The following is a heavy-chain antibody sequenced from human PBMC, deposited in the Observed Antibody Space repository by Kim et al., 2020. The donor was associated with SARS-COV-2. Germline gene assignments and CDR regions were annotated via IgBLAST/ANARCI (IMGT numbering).Heavy chain of an antibody. CDR1: GYTFTSYD. CDR3: SGGVKVPAAIWISYYYYYMDV. J-gene: IGHJ6*03. D-gene: IGHD2-2*01. Sequence: ASVKVSCKASGYTFTSYDINWVRQATGQGLEWMGWMNPNSGNTGYAQKFQGRVTMTRNTSISTAYMELSSLRSEDTAVYYWSGGVKVPAAIWISYYYYYMDVWGKGTTVTVSS. V-gene: IGHV1-8*01. CDR2: MNPNSGNT.